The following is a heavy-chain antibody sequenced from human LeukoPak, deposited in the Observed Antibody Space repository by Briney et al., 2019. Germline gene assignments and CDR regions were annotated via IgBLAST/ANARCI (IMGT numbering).Heavy chain of an antibody. V-gene: IGHV4-4*07. CDR3: ARERSSGLAL. D-gene: IGHD6-19*01. J-gene: IGHJ5*02. Sequence: PSETLSLTCTVPGDSTSGYYWSWIRQPAEKGLEWIGRIYSSGSANYNPSLKSRVTMSLDTSKKQSYLQMNSVTAADTAIYYCARERSSGLALWGQGALVTVSS. CDR2: IYSSGSA. CDR1: GDSTSGYY.